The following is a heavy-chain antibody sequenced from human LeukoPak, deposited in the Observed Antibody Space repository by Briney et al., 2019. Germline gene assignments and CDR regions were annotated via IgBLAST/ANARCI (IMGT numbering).Heavy chain of an antibody. CDR2: INNSGST. Sequence: SETLSLTCAVYGASFSDSCWSWIRQSPEKGLEWIGEINNSGSTSYNPSLNSRVIMSVDRSKNQFSLRLTPVTAADTAVYYCARGRYGPRLDNWGQGTLVTVSS. CDR1: GASFSDSC. V-gene: IGHV4-34*01. J-gene: IGHJ4*02. D-gene: IGHD2-2*03. CDR3: ARGRYGPRLDN.